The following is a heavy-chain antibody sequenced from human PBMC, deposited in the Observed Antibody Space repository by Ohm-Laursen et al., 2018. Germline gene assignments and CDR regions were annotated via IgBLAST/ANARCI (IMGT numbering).Heavy chain of an antibody. CDR2: ISWNSGSI. D-gene: IGHD6-19*01. J-gene: IGHJ4*02. CDR1: GFTFDDYA. V-gene: IGHV3-9*01. Sequence: SLRLSCTASGFTFDDYAMHWVRQAPGKGPEWVSGISWNSGSIGYADSVKGRFTISRDNAKNSLYLQMNSLRAEDTALYYCAKDGSGWYYFDYWGQGTLVTVSS. CDR3: AKDGSGWYYFDY.